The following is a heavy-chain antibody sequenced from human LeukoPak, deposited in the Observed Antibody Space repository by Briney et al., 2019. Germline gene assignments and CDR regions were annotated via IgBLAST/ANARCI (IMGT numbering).Heavy chain of an antibody. V-gene: IGHV4-39*07. CDR2: IYYSGST. CDR3: ARTSVYYYGSGSYLKRRYNWFDP. Sequence: SETLSLTCTVSGGSISSTSYYWGWIRQPPGKGLEWIGNIYYSGSTNYNPSLKSRVTISVDTSKNQFSLKLSSVTAADTAVYYCARTSVYYYGSGSYLKRRYNWFDPWGQGTLVTVSS. CDR1: GGSISSTSYY. J-gene: IGHJ5*02. D-gene: IGHD3-10*01.